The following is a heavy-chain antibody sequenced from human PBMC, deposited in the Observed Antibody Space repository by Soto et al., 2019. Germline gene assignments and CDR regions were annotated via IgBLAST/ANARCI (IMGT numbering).Heavy chain of an antibody. CDR1: GYTFTSYG. V-gene: IGHV1-18*01. CDR3: ARGAYCGGDCYHKNNI. CDR2: ISAYNGNT. J-gene: IGHJ3*02. D-gene: IGHD2-21*02. Sequence: GASVKVSCKASGYTFTSYGISWVRQAPGQGLEWMGWISAYNGNTNYAQKLQGRVTMTTDTSTSTAYMELRSLRSDDTAVYYCARGAYCGGDCYHKNNIWGQGKMVTVSS.